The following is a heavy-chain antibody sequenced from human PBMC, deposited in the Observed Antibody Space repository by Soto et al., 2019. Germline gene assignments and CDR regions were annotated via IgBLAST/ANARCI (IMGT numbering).Heavy chain of an antibody. CDR2: IGGRATSA. V-gene: IGHV3-23*01. CDR1: GFTFSNYA. Sequence: EVQLLESGGGLVQPGGSLRLSCAASGFTFSNYAMSWVRQAPGKGLEWVSGIGGRATSAYYADSVKGRFAISRDNSYTTLFLQLNSLRAEDTAVYYCAKSRYSDSSGDFDDFWGQGTLVSVSS. CDR3: AKSRYSDSSGDFDDF. D-gene: IGHD3-22*01. J-gene: IGHJ4*02.